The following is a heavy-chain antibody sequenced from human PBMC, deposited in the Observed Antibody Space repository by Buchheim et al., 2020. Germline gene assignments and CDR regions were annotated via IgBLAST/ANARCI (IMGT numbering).Heavy chain of an antibody. CDR2: MNPNSGNT. Sequence: QVQLVQSGAEVKKPGASVKVSCKASGYTFTSYDINWVRQATGQGLEWMGWMNPNSGNTGYAQKFKGRATMTRNTSISTAYMELSSLRSEDTAVYYCARGCRTRQQPHGNYYYYMDVWGKGTT. CDR1: GYTFTSYD. D-gene: IGHD6-13*01. J-gene: IGHJ6*03. V-gene: IGHV1-8*01. CDR3: ARGCRTRQQPHGNYYYYMDV.